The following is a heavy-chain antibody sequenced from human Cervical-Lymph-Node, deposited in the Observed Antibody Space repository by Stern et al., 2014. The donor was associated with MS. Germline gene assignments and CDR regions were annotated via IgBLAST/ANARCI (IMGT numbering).Heavy chain of an antibody. V-gene: IGHV4-31*03. Sequence: VQLLESGPVLVKPSQTLSLTCTVSGGSISSGAYYWNWIRQHPGRGLEWIGYIYFTGSTYYNPSLKSRIIISLDTSNSQFSLRLTSVTAADTAVYYCARTKRSTPDFDYWGQGSLVTVSS. CDR2: IYFTGST. D-gene: IGHD6-25*01. J-gene: IGHJ4*02. CDR3: ARTKRSTPDFDY. CDR1: GGSISSGAYY.